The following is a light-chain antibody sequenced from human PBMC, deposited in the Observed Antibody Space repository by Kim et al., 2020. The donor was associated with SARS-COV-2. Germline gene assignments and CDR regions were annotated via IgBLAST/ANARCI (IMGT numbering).Light chain of an antibody. J-gene: IGKJ1*01. Sequence: GDRVTITCRASQGISTSLAWYQQKPGKAPKLLIYKASNVESGVPPRFSGSGSGTEFTLTVSSLQPDDFATYYCQQHEAYPWTFG. CDR1: QGISTS. CDR2: KAS. V-gene: IGKV1-5*03. CDR3: QQHEAYPWT.